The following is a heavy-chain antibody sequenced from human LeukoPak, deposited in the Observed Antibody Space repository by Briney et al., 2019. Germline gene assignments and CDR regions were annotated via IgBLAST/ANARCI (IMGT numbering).Heavy chain of an antibody. D-gene: IGHD1-26*01. V-gene: IGHV1-2*02. J-gene: IGHJ5*02. CDR2: INPNSGGT. Sequence: GASAKVSCKASGYTFTGYYMHWVRQAPGQGLEWMGWINPNSGGTNYAQKFQGRVTMTRDTSISTAYMELSRLRSDDTAVYYCARVPGGSYGWFDPWGQGTLVTVSS. CDR1: GYTFTGYY. CDR3: ARVPGGSYGWFDP.